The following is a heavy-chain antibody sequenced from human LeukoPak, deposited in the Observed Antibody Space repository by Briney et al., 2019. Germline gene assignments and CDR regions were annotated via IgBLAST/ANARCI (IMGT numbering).Heavy chain of an antibody. J-gene: IGHJ5*02. CDR3: ARYYGSGSHNWFDP. Sequence: GRSLRLSCTASGFTFGDYAMSWVRQAPGKGLEWVANIKQDGSETYYVDSVKGRFTISGDNAKNSLYLQMNGLRAEDTAVYYCARYYGSGSHNWFDPWGQGTLVTVSS. D-gene: IGHD3-10*01. CDR2: IKQDGSET. V-gene: IGHV3-7*05. CDR1: GFTFGDYA.